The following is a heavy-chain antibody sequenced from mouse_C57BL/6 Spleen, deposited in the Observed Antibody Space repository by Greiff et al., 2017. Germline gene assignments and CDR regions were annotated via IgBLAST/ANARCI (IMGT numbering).Heavy chain of an antibody. CDR1: GYAFSSSW. Sequence: QVHVKQSGPELVKPGASVKISCKASGYAFSSSWMNWVKQRPGKGLEWIGRIYPGDGDTNYNGKFKGKATLTADKSSSTAYMQLSSLTSEDSAVYFCARSRGITTVVGYFDYWGQGTTLTVSS. V-gene: IGHV1-82*01. CDR3: ARSRGITTVVGYFDY. CDR2: IYPGDGDT. D-gene: IGHD1-1*01. J-gene: IGHJ2*01.